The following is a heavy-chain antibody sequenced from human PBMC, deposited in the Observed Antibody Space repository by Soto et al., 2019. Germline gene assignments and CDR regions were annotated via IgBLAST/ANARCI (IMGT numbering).Heavy chain of an antibody. D-gene: IGHD3-22*01. Sequence: GGSLRLSCAASGFTFSSYGMHWVRQAPGKGLEWVAVISYDGSNKYYADSVKGRFTISRDNSKNTLYLQMNSLRAEDTAVYYCAKVNEAPTSSGYYSHFDYWGQGTMVTVSS. CDR1: GFTFSSYG. V-gene: IGHV3-30*18. CDR2: ISYDGSNK. J-gene: IGHJ4*02. CDR3: AKVNEAPTSSGYYSHFDY.